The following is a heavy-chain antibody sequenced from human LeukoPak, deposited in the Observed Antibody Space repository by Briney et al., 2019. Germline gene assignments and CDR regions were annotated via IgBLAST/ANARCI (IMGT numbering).Heavy chain of an antibody. CDR1: GGSISSYY. Sequence: SETLSLTCTVSGGSISSYYWSWIRQPPGKGLEWIGYVYYSGSTNYNPSLKSRVTMSLDTSKSQLSLRLSSVTAADTAVYYCARVGDGYKYYFDYWGQGTLVTVSS. D-gene: IGHD5-24*01. V-gene: IGHV4-59*01. J-gene: IGHJ4*02. CDR2: VYYSGST. CDR3: ARVGDGYKYYFDY.